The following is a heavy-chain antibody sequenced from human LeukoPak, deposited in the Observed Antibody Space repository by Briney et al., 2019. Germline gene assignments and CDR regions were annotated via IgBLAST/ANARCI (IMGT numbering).Heavy chain of an antibody. D-gene: IGHD2-8*01. Sequence: SETLSLTCTVSGGSISSYYWSWIRQPPGKGLEWIGEINHSGSTNYNPSLKSRVTISVGTSKNQFSLKLSSVTAADTAVYYCARSGYCTNGVCYPFDYWGQGTLVTVSS. J-gene: IGHJ4*02. CDR3: ARSGYCTNGVCYPFDY. V-gene: IGHV4-34*01. CDR1: GGSISSYY. CDR2: INHSGST.